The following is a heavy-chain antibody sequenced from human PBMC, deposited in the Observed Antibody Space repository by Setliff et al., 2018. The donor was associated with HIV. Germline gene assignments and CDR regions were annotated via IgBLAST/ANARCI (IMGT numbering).Heavy chain of an antibody. CDR1: GYSIGSGSF. Sequence: SETLSLTCAVSGYSIGSGSFWGWIRQPPGKGLEWIATIPHNVGTYYNPDPSLTGRVTISVDTSKNQFSLKLAFVTAADTAVYYCARYSTLTTNFDYWGQGTLVTVSS. D-gene: IGHD4-17*01. CDR3: ARYSTLTTNFDY. J-gene: IGHJ4*02. V-gene: IGHV4-38-2*01. CDR2: IPHNVGT.